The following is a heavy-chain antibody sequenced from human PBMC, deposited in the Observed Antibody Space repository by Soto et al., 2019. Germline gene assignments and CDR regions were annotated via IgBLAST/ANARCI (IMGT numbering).Heavy chain of an antibody. J-gene: IGHJ5*02. D-gene: IGHD2-21*01. V-gene: IGHV3-21*01. CDR3: ARVERAYCGGDCYVS. CDR2: ISSSSSYI. Sequence: EVQLVESGGGLVKPGGSLRLSCAASGFTFSSYSMNWDRQPPGKGLEWVSSISSSSSYIYYADSVKCRFIISRDNAKNSLYLQMHSLRAEDTAVYYCARVERAYCGGDCYVSWGQGTLVTVSS. CDR1: GFTFSSYS.